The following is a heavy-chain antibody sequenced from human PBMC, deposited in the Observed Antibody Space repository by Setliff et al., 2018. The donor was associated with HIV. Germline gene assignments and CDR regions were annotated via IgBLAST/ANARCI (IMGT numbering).Heavy chain of an antibody. J-gene: IGHJ4*02. CDR1: GYTLTKLS. Sequence: ASVKVSCKVSGYTLTKLSMHWVRQAPEKGLEWMGGFDPELGETFFAQNFRGRLTMTQDTSTDTAYMELTSLRSDDTVMYYCATDNREGVGTPYYFDYWGQGTQVTVSS. CDR3: ATDNREGVGTPYYFDY. V-gene: IGHV1-24*01. D-gene: IGHD1-26*01. CDR2: FDPELGET.